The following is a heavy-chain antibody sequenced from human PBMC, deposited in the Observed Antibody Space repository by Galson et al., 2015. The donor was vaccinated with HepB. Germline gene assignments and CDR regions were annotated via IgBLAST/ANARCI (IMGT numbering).Heavy chain of an antibody. CDR1: GGSISSSNW. Sequence: ETLSLTCAVSGGSISSSNWWSWVRQPPGKGLEWIGEIYHSGSTNYNPSLKSRVTISVDKSKNQFSLKLSSVTAADTAVYYCARVFGIAARFYYYYGMDVWGQGTTVTVSS. CDR2: IYHSGST. D-gene: IGHD6-6*01. J-gene: IGHJ6*02. V-gene: IGHV4-4*02. CDR3: ARVFGIAARFYYYYGMDV.